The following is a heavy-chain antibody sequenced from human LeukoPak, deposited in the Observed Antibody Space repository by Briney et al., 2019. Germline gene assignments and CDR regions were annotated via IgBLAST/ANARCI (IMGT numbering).Heavy chain of an antibody. V-gene: IGHV3-23*01. CDR2: ISGSGGST. J-gene: IGHJ6*02. CDR1: GFTFSSYA. CDR3: AKTGYSSGWYGYYYGMDV. Sequence: GGSLRLSCAASGFTFSSYAMSWVRQAPGKGLEWVSAISGSGGSTYYADSVKGRFTISRDNSKNTLYLQMNSLRAEDTAVYYCAKTGYSSGWYGYYYGMDVWGQGTTVTVSS. D-gene: IGHD6-13*01.